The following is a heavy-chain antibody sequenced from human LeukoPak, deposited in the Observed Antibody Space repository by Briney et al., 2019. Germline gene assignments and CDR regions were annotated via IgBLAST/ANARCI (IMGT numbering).Heavy chain of an antibody. J-gene: IGHJ3*02. D-gene: IGHD2-15*01. CDR1: GFTFSDHY. CDR2: IRHKADGYTT. V-gene: IGHV3-72*01. CDR3: TRERCSGGSCYHDAFDI. Sequence: GGSLRLSCAASGFTFSDHYMDWVRQAPGKGLEWVGRIRHKADGYTTEYAASVKGRFTISRDDSKSIAYLQMNSLKTEDTAVYYCTRERCSGGSCYHDAFDIWGQGTMVTVSS.